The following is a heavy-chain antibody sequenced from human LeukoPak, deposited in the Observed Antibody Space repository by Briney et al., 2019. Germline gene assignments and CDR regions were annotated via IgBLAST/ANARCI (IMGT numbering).Heavy chain of an antibody. Sequence: SETLSLTCTVSGGSISSHYWSWIRQPPGKGLEWIGYIYYSGSTNYNPSLKSRVTISVDASKNQFSLKLSSVTAADTAVYYCARAASGDFDYWGQGTLVTVSS. CDR2: IYYSGST. CDR1: GGSISSHY. CDR3: ARAASGDFDY. J-gene: IGHJ4*02. D-gene: IGHD1-26*01. V-gene: IGHV4-59*11.